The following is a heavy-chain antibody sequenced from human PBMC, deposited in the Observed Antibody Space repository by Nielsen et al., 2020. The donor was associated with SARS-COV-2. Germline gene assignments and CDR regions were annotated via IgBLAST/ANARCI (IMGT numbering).Heavy chain of an antibody. Sequence: GESLKISCAASGFTFSSYSMNWVRQAPGKGLEWVSSISSSSSYIYYADSVKGRFTISRDNAKNSLYLQMNSLRAEDTAVYYCARAGFGLTSDYWGQGTLVTVSS. J-gene: IGHJ4*02. D-gene: IGHD3-10*01. CDR1: GFTFSSYS. CDR3: ARAGFGLTSDY. CDR2: ISSSSSYI. V-gene: IGHV3-21*01.